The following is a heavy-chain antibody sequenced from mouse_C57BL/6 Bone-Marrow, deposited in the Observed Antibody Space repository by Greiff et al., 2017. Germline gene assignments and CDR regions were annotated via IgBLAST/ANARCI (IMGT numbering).Heavy chain of an antibody. J-gene: IGHJ4*01. Sequence: QVQLQQPGAELVKPGASVKLSCKASGYTFTSYWMHWVKQRPGRGLEWIGRIDPNSGGTKYNEKFKSKATLTVDKPSSTAYMQLSSLTSEDSAVYYCANYYGSSYVNYYAMDYWGQGASVTVSS. CDR2: IDPNSGGT. V-gene: IGHV1-72*01. CDR1: GYTFTSYW. CDR3: ANYYGSSYVNYYAMDY. D-gene: IGHD1-1*01.